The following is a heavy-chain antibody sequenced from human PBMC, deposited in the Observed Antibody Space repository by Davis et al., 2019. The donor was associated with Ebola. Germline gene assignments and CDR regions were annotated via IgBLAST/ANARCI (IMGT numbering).Heavy chain of an antibody. CDR2: IYYSGST. CDR1: GGSISSYY. CDR3: ARHMGIAAAFDY. Sequence: ESLKISCTVSGGSISSYYWSWIRQPPGKGLEWIGYIYYSGSTNYNPSLKSRVTISVDTSKNQFSLKLSSVTAADTAVYYCARHMGIAAAFDYWGQGTLVTVSS. V-gene: IGHV4-59*01. D-gene: IGHD6-13*01. J-gene: IGHJ4*02.